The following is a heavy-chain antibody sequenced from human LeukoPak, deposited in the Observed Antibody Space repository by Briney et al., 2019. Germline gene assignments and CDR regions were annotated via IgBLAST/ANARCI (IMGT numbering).Heavy chain of an antibody. J-gene: IGHJ4*02. Sequence: GESLKISCRDSGYRFSSYWIAWVRQMPGKGLEYIGIIYPGDSDIRYSPSFQGQVTISADKSISTAYLQWSSLKASDTAMYYCARPATVGYFDYWGQGTLVTVSS. V-gene: IGHV5-51*01. CDR1: GYRFSSYW. CDR3: ARPATVGYFDY. D-gene: IGHD4-11*01. CDR2: IYPGDSDI.